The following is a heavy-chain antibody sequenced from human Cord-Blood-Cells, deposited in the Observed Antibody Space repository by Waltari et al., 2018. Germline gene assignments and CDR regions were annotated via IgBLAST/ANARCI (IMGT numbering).Heavy chain of an antibody. Sequence: QVQLVQSGAEVKKPGASVKVSCKASGYTFTSYAMHWVRQAPGQRLEWMGWINAGNGNTKYSQKFQGRVTITRDTSASTAYMELSSLRSEDTAVYYCARDSSGWYDWYFDLWGRSTLVTVSS. V-gene: IGHV1-3*01. J-gene: IGHJ2*01. CDR2: INAGNGNT. CDR1: GYTFTSYA. D-gene: IGHD6-19*01. CDR3: ARDSSGWYDWYFDL.